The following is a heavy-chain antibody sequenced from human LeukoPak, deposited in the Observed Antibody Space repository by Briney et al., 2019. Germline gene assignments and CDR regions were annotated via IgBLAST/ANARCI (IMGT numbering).Heavy chain of an antibody. V-gene: IGHV1-2*04. Sequence: GASVKVSCKASGYTFTGYYMHWVRQARGQGLEWMGWINPNSGGTNYAQKFQGWVTMTRDTSISTAYMELSRLRSDDTAVYYCAREGSAVVVAAFDYWGQGTLVTVSS. CDR2: INPNSGGT. D-gene: IGHD2-15*01. CDR1: GYTFTGYY. J-gene: IGHJ4*02. CDR3: AREGSAVVVAAFDY.